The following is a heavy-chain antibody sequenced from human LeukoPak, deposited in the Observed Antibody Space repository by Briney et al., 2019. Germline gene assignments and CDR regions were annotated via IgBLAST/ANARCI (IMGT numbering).Heavy chain of an antibody. CDR1: GFTFSSYE. CDR3: ARDVYYYDSSGYYPPSFDY. CDR2: ISSSGSTI. V-gene: IGHV3-48*03. Sequence: SGGSLRLSCAASGFTFSSYEMNWVRQAPGKGLEWVSYISSSGSTIYYADSVKGRFTISRDNAKNSLYLQMNSLRAEDTAVYYCARDVYYYDSSGYYPPSFDYWGQGTLVTVSS. D-gene: IGHD3-22*01. J-gene: IGHJ4*02.